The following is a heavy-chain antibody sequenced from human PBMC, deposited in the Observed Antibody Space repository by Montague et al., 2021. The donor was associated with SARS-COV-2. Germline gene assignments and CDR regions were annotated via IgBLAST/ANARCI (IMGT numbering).Heavy chain of an antibody. CDR1: GGSFSGYY. V-gene: IGHV4-34*01. CDR2: INHSGST. CDR3: ARGFRSVVAAVLGVAFCYYLDMDV. D-gene: IGHD2-2*01. Sequence: SETLSLTCAVYGGSFSGYYWSWIRQPPGKGLEWIGEINHSGSTNYNPSLKSRVTISVDTSKNQFSLKLSSVTAADTAVYFCARGFRSVVAAVLGVAFCYYLDMDVWGQGTLVTVSS. J-gene: IGHJ6*02.